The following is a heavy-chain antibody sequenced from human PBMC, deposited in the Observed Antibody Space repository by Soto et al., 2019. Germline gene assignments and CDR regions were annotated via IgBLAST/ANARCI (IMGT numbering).Heavy chain of an antibody. CDR2: TYYDGSNK. D-gene: IGHD2-2*01. Sequence: QVQLVESGGGVVQPGRSLRLSCAASGFPFSEYGMHWVRQAPGKGLEWVALTYYDGSNKNYADSVKGRFTISRDNSKNTLCLQMSSLRADDTAVYYCARGRATGCTSAICSPNWFDPWGQGTLVTVSS. V-gene: IGHV3-33*01. CDR1: GFPFSEYG. CDR3: ARGRATGCTSAICSPNWFDP. J-gene: IGHJ5*02.